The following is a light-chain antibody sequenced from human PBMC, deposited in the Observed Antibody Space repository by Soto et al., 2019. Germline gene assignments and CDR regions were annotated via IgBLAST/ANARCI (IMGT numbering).Light chain of an antibody. J-gene: IGKJ3*01. V-gene: IGKV3-15*01. Sequence: EIVLTQSPATLSLSPGERATLSCRASQSVSSYLAWYQQKPGQAPRLLIHGATTRATGIPARFSGSGSGTEFTLTISSLQSEDFAVYYCQQYGSSPGLFTFGPGTKVDIK. CDR1: QSVSSY. CDR3: QQYGSSPGLFT. CDR2: GAT.